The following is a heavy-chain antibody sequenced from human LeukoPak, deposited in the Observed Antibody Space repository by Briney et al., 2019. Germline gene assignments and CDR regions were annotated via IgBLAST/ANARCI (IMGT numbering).Heavy chain of an antibody. J-gene: IGHJ4*02. CDR2: ISWNSGSI. Sequence: PGRSLRLSCAASGFTFDDYAMHWVRQAPGKGLEWVSGISWNSGSIGYADSVKGRFTISRDNGKNSLYLQMNSLRAEDTALYYCAKGSSNWYDFDCWGQGTLVTVSS. V-gene: IGHV3-9*01. CDR3: AKGSSNWYDFDC. D-gene: IGHD6-13*01. CDR1: GFTFDDYA.